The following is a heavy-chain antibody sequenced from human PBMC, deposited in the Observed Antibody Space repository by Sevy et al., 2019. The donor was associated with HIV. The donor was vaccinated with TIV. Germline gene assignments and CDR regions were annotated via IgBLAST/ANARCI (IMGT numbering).Heavy chain of an antibody. CDR1: GFTFSIYA. Sequence: GGSLRLSCAASGFTFSIYAMHWVRQAPGKGLEWVALISYDGSDKYYADSVKGRFTISRDNSKNTLYLQMNSLRAEDTAVYYCTTPPPAPGSGSYYIGDYWGQGTLVTVSS. J-gene: IGHJ4*02. D-gene: IGHD3-10*01. V-gene: IGHV3-30*04. CDR2: ISYDGSDK. CDR3: TTPPPAPGSGSYYIGDY.